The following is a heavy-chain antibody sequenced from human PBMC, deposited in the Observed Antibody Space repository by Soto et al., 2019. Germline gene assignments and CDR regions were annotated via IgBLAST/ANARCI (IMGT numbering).Heavy chain of an antibody. D-gene: IGHD2-2*01. J-gene: IGHJ6*02. V-gene: IGHV3-30*18. CDR1: GFTFSTYG. CDR2: ISYDGNNK. Sequence: QVQLVESGGGVVQPGRSLRLSCAASGFTFSTYGMHWVRQAPGKGLEWVAVISYDGNNKYYADSVKGRLTISRDNSKNTXYXXMNSLRAEDTAVYDCAKGQHWSTTSCYFYYYGMDVWGQGTTVAVSS. CDR3: AKGQHWSTTSCYFYYYGMDV.